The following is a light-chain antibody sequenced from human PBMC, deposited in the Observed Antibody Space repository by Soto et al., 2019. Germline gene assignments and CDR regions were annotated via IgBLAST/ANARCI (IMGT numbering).Light chain of an antibody. CDR2: DVS. CDR3: SSYTSSSTSDVV. Sequence: QAVVTQPASVSGSPGQSITISCTGTSSDVGGYNYVSWYQQHPGKAPKLMIYDVSNRPSGVSNRFSGSKSGNTASLTISGLQAEDEADYYCSSYTSSSTSDVVFGGGTKLTVL. CDR1: SSDVGGYNY. J-gene: IGLJ2*01. V-gene: IGLV2-14*01.